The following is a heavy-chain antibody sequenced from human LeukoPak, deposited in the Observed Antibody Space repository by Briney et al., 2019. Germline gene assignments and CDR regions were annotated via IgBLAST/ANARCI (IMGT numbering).Heavy chain of an antibody. CDR2: IYTSGST. CDR3: ARSGYCSSTSCYNTGYFDY. Sequence: PLETLSLTCTVSGGSISSYYWSWIRQPAGKGLEWIGRIYTSGSTNYNPSLKSRVTMSVDTSKNQFSLKLSSVTAADTAVYYCARSGYCSSTSCYNTGYFDYWGQGTLVTVSS. J-gene: IGHJ4*02. D-gene: IGHD2-2*02. CDR1: GGSISSYY. V-gene: IGHV4-4*07.